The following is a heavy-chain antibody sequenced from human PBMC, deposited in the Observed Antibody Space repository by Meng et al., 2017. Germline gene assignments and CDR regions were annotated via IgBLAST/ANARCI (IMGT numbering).Heavy chain of an antibody. D-gene: IGHD6-13*01. Sequence: SLKISCAASGFTFDDYAMHWVRQAPGKGLEWVSGISWNSGSIGYADSVKGRFTISRDNAKNSLYLQMNSLRAEDTALYYCAKEGPRAGYSSSWYPLVGAFDTWGQGTMVTVSS. V-gene: IGHV3-9*01. J-gene: IGHJ3*02. CDR3: AKEGPRAGYSSSWYPLVGAFDT. CDR1: GFTFDDYA. CDR2: ISWNSGSI.